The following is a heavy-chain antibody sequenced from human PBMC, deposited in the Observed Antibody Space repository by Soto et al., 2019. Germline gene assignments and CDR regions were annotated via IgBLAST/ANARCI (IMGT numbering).Heavy chain of an antibody. D-gene: IGHD2-15*01. CDR1: GFTVSSNY. CDR2: IYSGGST. CDR3: ARGGRYCSGGSCYHFAFDI. Sequence: EVQLVESGGGLIQPGGSLRLSCAASGFTVSSNYMSWVRQAPGKGLEWVSVIYSGGSTYYADSVKGRFTISRDNSKNTLYLQMNSLRADDTDVYYCARGGRYCSGGSCYHFAFDIWGQGTMVTVSS. V-gene: IGHV3-53*01. J-gene: IGHJ3*02.